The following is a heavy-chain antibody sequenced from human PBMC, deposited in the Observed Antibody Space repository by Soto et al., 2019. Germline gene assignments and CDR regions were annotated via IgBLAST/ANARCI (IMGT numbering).Heavy chain of an antibody. CDR1: GFSLSASGMR. CDR3: ARNYRHGYYYGMDV. CDR2: IDWDDDK. J-gene: IGHJ6*02. D-gene: IGHD1-26*01. V-gene: IGHV2-70*04. Sequence: SGPTLVNPTQTLTLTCTFSGFSLSASGMRVSWIRQPPGKALEWLARIDWDDDKYYSTSLKTRLTISKDTSKNQVVLTMTNMDPVDTATYYCARNYRHGYYYGMDVWGQGTTVTVSS.